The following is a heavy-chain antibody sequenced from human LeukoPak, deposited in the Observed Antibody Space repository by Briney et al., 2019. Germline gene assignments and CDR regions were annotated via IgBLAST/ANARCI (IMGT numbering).Heavy chain of an antibody. J-gene: IGHJ2*01. Sequence: SETLSLTCTVSGGSISSYYWSWIRQPPGKGLEWIGYIYYSGSTNYNPSLKSRVTISVDTSKNQFSLKLSSVTAADTAVYYCARVRRQWLVRYFDLWGRGTLVTVFS. V-gene: IGHV4-59*01. CDR1: GGSISSYY. CDR2: IYYSGST. CDR3: ARVRRQWLVRYFDL. D-gene: IGHD6-19*01.